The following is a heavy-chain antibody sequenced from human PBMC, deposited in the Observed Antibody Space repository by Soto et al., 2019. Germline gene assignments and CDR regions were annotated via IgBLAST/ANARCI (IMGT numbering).Heavy chain of an antibody. V-gene: IGHV3-33*01. CDR2: IWYDGSNK. CDR1: GFTFSSYG. CDR3: ARDGPQDILTGYPKYYFDY. D-gene: IGHD3-9*01. Sequence: GGSLRLSCAASGFTFSSYGMHWVRQAPGKGLEWVAVIWYDGSNKYYADSVKGRFTISRDNSKNTLYLQMNSLRAEDTAVYYCARDGPQDILTGYPKYYFDYWGQGTLVTVSS. J-gene: IGHJ4*02.